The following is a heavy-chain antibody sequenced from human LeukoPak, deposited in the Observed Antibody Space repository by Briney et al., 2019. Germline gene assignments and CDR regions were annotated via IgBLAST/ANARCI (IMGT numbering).Heavy chain of an antibody. V-gene: IGHV3-23*01. J-gene: IGHJ4*02. CDR1: GFTFSSYA. CDR2: ISGSGGST. D-gene: IGHD3-10*01. Sequence: GGSLRLSCAASGFTFSSYAMSWVRQAPGKGLEWVSAISGSGGSTYYADSAKGRFTISRDNSKNTLYLQMNSLRAEDTAVYYCAKGLGYYYGSGSTGAIDYWGQGTLVTVSS. CDR3: AKGLGYYYGSGSTGAIDY.